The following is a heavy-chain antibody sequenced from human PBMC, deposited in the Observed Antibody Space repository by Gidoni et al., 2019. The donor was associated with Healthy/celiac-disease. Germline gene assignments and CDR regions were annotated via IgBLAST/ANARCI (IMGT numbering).Heavy chain of an antibody. Sequence: QVQLQESGPGLVKPSETLSLTCTVSGGSISSYYWSWIRQPPGKGLEWIGYIYYRGSTNYNPSLKSLVTISVDTSKNQFSLKLSSVTAADTAVYYCAREGVGLPFDYWGQGTLVTVSS. V-gene: IGHV4-59*01. CDR2: IYYRGST. CDR3: AREGVGLPFDY. J-gene: IGHJ4*02. D-gene: IGHD5-12*01. CDR1: GGSISSYY.